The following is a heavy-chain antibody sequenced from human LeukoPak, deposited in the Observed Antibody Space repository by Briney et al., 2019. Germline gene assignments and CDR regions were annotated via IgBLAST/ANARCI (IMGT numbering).Heavy chain of an antibody. Sequence: SETLSLTCAVYGGSFSGYYWSWIRQPPGKGLEWIGEINHSGSTNYNPSLKSRVTISVDTSKNQFSLKLSSVTAADTAVYYCASTAGYYYDSSGYYYSRRYYFDYWGQGTLVTVSS. CDR2: INHSGST. D-gene: IGHD3-22*01. J-gene: IGHJ4*02. V-gene: IGHV4-34*01. CDR3: ASTAGYYYDSSGYYYSRRYYFDY. CDR1: GGSFSGYY.